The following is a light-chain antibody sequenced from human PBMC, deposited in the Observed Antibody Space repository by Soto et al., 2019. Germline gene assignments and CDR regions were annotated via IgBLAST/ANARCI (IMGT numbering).Light chain of an antibody. CDR2: SAS. J-gene: IGKJ1*01. V-gene: IGKV3D-7*01. Sequence: EIVLTQSPGTLSLSPGERATLSCRASQSVSNNYLAWYQQKPGQAPRLLIYSASTRATGIPARFSGSGSGTEFTLTITSLQPEDFATYYCQQANSFPWTFGQGTKVDI. CDR3: QQANSFPWT. CDR1: QSVSNNY.